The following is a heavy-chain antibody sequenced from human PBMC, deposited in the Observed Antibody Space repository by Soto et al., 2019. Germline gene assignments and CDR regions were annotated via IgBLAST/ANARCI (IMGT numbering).Heavy chain of an antibody. D-gene: IGHD2-8*01. J-gene: IGHJ6*03. CDR2: IWYDGSNK. CDR3: ARDYTEVLMVYAHYYYYMDV. CDR1: GFTFSSYG. Sequence: PGGSLRLSCAASGFTFSSYGMHWVRQAPGKGLEWVAVIWYDGSNKYYADSVKGRFTISRDNSKNTLYLQMNSLRAEDTAVYYCARDYTEVLMVYAHYYYYMDVWGKGTTVTVSS. V-gene: IGHV3-33*01.